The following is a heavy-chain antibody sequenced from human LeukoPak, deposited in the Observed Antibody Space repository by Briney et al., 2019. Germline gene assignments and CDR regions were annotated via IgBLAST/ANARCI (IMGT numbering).Heavy chain of an antibody. CDR1: GFTFNSYY. D-gene: IGHD1-1*01. J-gene: IGHJ1*01. CDR3: TRVNDDNADIKFQY. Sequence: GGSLRLSCAASGFTFNSYYMNWVRQAPGKGLEWVASINQGGSAEYYLDSVKGRFTISRDNAKNSVYLQMDSLRGEDTAVYYCTRVNDDNADIKFQYWGQGTQVTVSS. V-gene: IGHV3-7*01. CDR2: INQGGSAE.